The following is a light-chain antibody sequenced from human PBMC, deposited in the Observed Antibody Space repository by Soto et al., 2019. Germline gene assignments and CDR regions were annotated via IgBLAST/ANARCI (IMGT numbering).Light chain of an antibody. J-gene: IGLJ1*01. CDR1: SSDVGGYNY. CDR3: SSYTTSSTLV. Sequence: QSALTQPASVSGSPGQSITISCTGTSSDVGGYNYVSWYQQHPGKAPKLMIYEVSSRPSGVSNRFSASKSGNTASLTISGLQAEDEADYYCSSYTTSSTLVFGTGTKVTVL. V-gene: IGLV2-14*01. CDR2: EVS.